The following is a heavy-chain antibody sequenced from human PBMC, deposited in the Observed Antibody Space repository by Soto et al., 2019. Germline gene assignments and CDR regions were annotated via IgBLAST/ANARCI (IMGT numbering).Heavy chain of an antibody. V-gene: IGHV3-48*01. D-gene: IGHD2-15*01. CDR2: ISSSSSTI. Sequence: GGSLRLSCAASGFTFSSYSMNWVRQAPGKGLEWVSYISSSSSTIYYADSVKGRFTISRDNAKNSLYLQMNSLRAEDTAVYYCAREGHAWSPDAFDIWGQGTMATVSS. CDR1: GFTFSSYS. CDR3: AREGHAWSPDAFDI. J-gene: IGHJ3*02.